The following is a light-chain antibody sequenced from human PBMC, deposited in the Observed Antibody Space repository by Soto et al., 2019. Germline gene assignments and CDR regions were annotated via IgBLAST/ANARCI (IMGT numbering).Light chain of an antibody. CDR3: EQDNSLDT. CDR2: MAS. J-gene: IGKJ2*01. V-gene: IGKV1-5*03. CDR1: QSISSW. Sequence: DIQMTQSPSTLSASVGDRVTITCRASQSISSWLAGYQQKPGKAPKLLIFMASSGESGVPSRISVSESGTEFTPSISSLQPDDFATYDGEQDNSLDTFGQDIRLEIK.